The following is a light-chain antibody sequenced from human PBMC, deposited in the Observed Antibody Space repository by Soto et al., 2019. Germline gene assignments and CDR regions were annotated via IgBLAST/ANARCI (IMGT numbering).Light chain of an antibody. V-gene: IGKV3-15*01. CDR2: RTS. CDR3: QQYNNWPRAT. Sequence: EIVMTQSPATLSVSPGERATLSCRASQSISSNLAWYQQKPGQAPRLLMFRTSSRATGFPARFSGSGSGTEFNLTISSLQSEDFGVYYCQQYNNWPRATFGGGTKVVIK. CDR1: QSISSN. J-gene: IGKJ4*01.